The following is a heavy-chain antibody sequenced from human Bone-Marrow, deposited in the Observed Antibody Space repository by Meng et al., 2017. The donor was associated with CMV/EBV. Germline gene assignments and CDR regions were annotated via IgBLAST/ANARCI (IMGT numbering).Heavy chain of an antibody. J-gene: IGHJ4*02. D-gene: IGHD3-10*01. CDR1: GGSFSGYY. V-gene: IGHV4-34*01. Sequence: SETLSLTCAVYGGSFSGYYWSWIHQAPGKGLEWIGEINHRRNTNYNPYLKGRVTITVDTSKNQISLILNSVTAADTALYYCAGDSGWQPGGYWGQGNLVTVSS. CDR2: INHRRNT. CDR3: AGDSGWQPGGY.